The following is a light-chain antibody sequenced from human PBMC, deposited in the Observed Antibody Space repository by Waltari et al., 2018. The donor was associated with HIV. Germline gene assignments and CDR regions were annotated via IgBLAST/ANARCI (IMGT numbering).Light chain of an antibody. CDR1: NIATYT. J-gene: IGLJ3*02. CDR2: GNS. CDR3: QVWDATGDHPGV. Sequence: SYVLTQPPSVSVAPGQTAMIICGGDNIATYTVHWYQQRPGQAPVLVIGGNSDRPSGIPERFSGSIAGNTATLTISRVEVGDEAGYFCQVWDATGDHPGVFGGGTKLTVL. V-gene: IGLV3-21*02.